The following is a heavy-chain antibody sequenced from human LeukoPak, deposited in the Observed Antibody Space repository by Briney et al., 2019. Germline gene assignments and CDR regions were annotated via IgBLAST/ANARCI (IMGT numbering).Heavy chain of an antibody. CDR3: ARDKGGYSGYDRNYYGMDV. D-gene: IGHD5-12*01. V-gene: IGHV1-46*01. CDR1: GYTFTSYN. J-gene: IGHJ6*02. Sequence: ASVKVSCKASGYTFTSYNVHWVRQAPGQGLEWMGTLNPSDGSIAYAQKFQGRVTMTRDTSISTAYMELSRLRSDDTAVYYCARDKGGYSGYDRNYYGMDVWGQGTTVTVSS. CDR2: LNPSDGSI.